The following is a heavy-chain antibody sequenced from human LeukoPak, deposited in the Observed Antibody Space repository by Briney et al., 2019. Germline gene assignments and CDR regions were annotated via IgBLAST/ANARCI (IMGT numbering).Heavy chain of an antibody. D-gene: IGHD6-19*01. CDR3: AKDVAAVAGMEGFGY. CDR1: GFTFSDYY. J-gene: IGHJ4*02. Sequence: GGSLRLSCAASGFTFSDYYMSWIRQAPGKGLEWVSYISSSGSTIYYADSVKGRFTISRDNAKNTLYLQMNSLRAEDTAVYYCAKDVAAVAGMEGFGYWGQGTLVTVSS. V-gene: IGHV3-11*01. CDR2: ISSSGSTI.